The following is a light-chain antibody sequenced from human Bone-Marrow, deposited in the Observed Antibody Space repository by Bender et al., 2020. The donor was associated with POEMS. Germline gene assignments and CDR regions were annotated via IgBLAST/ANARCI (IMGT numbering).Light chain of an antibody. CDR2: EVT. V-gene: IGLV2-8*01. J-gene: IGLJ3*02. CDR3: QSYDNSLGGWV. CDR1: SSDVDNYNY. Sequence: QSALTQPASVSGSPGQSVTISCTGTSSDVDNYNYVSWYQQHPGKAPKLLIYEVTQRPSGVPDRFSGSKSGTSASLAITGLQAEDEGDYYCQSYDNSLGGWVFGGGTKLTVL.